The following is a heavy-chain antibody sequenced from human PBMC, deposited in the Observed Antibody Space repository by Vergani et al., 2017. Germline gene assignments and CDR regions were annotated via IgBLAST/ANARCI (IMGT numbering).Heavy chain of an antibody. V-gene: IGHV3-66*02. D-gene: IGHD1-7*01. J-gene: IGHJ4*01. Sequence: VELLESGGGLAQPGGSLRVSCSASGFRVTTYYMSWVRQAPGKGLEWVSVIKSDGRTSYAESVRGRFTISRDTSRNAVYLQMNILRVKDTGVYDCTRSECGGTKCYGHYFDLWGHGILVTVSS. CDR3: TRSECGGTKCYGHYFDL. CDR2: IKSDGRT. CDR1: GFRVTTYY.